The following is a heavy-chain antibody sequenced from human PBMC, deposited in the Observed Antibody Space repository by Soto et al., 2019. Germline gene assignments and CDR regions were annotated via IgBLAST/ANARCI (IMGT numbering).Heavy chain of an antibody. V-gene: IGHV2-70*01. D-gene: IGHD3-22*01. CDR2: IDWDDDK. J-gene: IGHJ4*02. CDR1: GFSLSTSGMC. CDR3: ARIRYYDSSGYSNFDY. Sequence: SGPTLVNPTQALTLTCTFSGFSLSTSGMCVSWIRQPPGKALEWLALIDWDDDKYYSTSLKTRLTISKDTSKNQVVLTMTNMDPVDTATYYCARIRYYDSSGYSNFDYWGQGTLVTVSS.